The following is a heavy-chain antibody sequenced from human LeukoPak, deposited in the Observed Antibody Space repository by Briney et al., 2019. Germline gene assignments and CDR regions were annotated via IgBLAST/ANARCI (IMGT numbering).Heavy chain of an antibody. CDR1: GFTFSSYS. V-gene: IGHV3-21*01. CDR3: ARVYGFLAVGGRGAFDI. Sequence: GGSLRLSCAASGFTFSSYSMNWVRQAPGKGLEWVSSISSSSSYIYYADSVKGRFTISRDNAKNSLYLQMNSLRAEDTAVYYCARVYGFLAVGGRGAFDIWGQGTMVTVSS. D-gene: IGHD6-19*01. J-gene: IGHJ3*02. CDR2: ISSSSSYI.